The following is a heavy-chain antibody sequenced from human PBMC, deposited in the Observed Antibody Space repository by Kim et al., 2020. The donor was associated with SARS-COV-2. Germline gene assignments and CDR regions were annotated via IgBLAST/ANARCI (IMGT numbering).Heavy chain of an antibody. J-gene: IGHJ6*02. CDR3: AKDSRGYYLYYYYGMDV. CDR2: ISYDGSNK. D-gene: IGHD3-22*01. CDR1: GFTFSSYG. V-gene: IGHV3-30*18. Sequence: GGSLRLSCAASGFTFSSYGMHWVRQAPGKGLEWVAVISYDGSNKYYADSVKGRFTISRDNSKNTLYLQMNSLRAEDTAVYYCAKDSRGYYLYYYYGMDVWGQGTTVTVSS.